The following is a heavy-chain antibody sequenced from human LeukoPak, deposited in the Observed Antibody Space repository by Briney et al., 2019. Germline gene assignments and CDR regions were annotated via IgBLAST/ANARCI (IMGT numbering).Heavy chain of an antibody. CDR3: ARGADTGSYGSLVYFDY. D-gene: IGHD3-16*01. V-gene: IGHV1-18*01. CDR1: GYTFTNYG. Sequence: ASVKVSCKASGYTFTNYGLSWVRQAPGQGLEWMGLISAYSGNTNFAQKLQGRVTMTTDTSTSTAYMELRSLRSDDTAVYFCARGADTGSYGSLVYFDYWGQGTLVTVSS. J-gene: IGHJ4*02. CDR2: ISAYSGNT.